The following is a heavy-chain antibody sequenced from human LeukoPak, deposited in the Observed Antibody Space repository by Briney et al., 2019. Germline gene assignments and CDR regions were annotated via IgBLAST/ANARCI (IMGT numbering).Heavy chain of an antibody. D-gene: IGHD6-19*01. CDR3: AREEAVAGEFDY. J-gene: IGHJ4*02. Sequence: GGSLRLSCAASGFTFSSYSINWVRQAPGKGLEWVSSISSSSSYIYYADSVKGRFTISRDNAKNSLYLQMNSLRAEDTAVYYFAREEAVAGEFDYWGQGALVTVSS. CDR1: GFTFSSYS. V-gene: IGHV3-21*01. CDR2: ISSSSSYI.